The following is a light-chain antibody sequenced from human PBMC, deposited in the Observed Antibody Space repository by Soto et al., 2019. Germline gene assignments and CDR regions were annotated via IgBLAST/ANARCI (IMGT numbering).Light chain of an antibody. CDR3: QQYGSSPWT. Sequence: EIGMTQSPSTLSVSPGDRATLSCRASQSVFSSYLAWYQKKPGQAPRLLIYGASSRATGIPDRFSGSGSGTDFTLTISSLEPEDFALYYCQQYGSSPWTFGQGTKVDIK. CDR2: GAS. CDR1: QSVFSSY. J-gene: IGKJ1*01. V-gene: IGKV3-20*01.